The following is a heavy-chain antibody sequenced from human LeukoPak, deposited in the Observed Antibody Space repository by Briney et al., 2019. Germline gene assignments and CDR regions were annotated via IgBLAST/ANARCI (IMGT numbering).Heavy chain of an antibody. CDR1: GGSFSGYY. CDR2: INHSGST. Sequence: SETLSLTCAVYGGSFSGYYWSWIRQPPGKGLEWIGEINHSGSTNYNPSLKSRVTISVDTSKNQFSLKLSSVTAADTAVYYCARLYDPQGGYWGQGTLVTVSS. V-gene: IGHV4-34*01. CDR3: ARLYDPQGGY. J-gene: IGHJ4*02. D-gene: IGHD3-3*01.